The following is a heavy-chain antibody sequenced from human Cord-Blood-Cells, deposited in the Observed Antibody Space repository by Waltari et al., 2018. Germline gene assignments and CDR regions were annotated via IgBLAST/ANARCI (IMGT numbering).Heavy chain of an antibody. CDR2: INHSGST. CDR1: GGSFSGYY. J-gene: IGHJ6*02. Sequence: QVQLQQWGAGLLKPSETLSLTCAVYGGSFSGYYWSWIRQPPGKGLEWMGEINHSGSTNYNPSLKSRVTISVDTSKNQFSLKLSSVTAADTAVYYCAGSYCSSTSCYTGDGMDVWGQGTTVTVSS. CDR3: AGSYCSSTSCYTGDGMDV. D-gene: IGHD2-2*02. V-gene: IGHV4-34*01.